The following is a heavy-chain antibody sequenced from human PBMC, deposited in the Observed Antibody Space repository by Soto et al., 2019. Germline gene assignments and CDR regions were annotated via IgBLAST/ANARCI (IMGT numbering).Heavy chain of an antibody. J-gene: IGHJ4*02. Sequence: QITLKESGPTLVKPTQTLTLTCTFSGFSLSTSGVGVGWIRQPPGKALEWLALIYWDDDKRYSPSLKSRLTTPKDTSKNQVVLKTTNMDPMVTATYYCAHSPQYRSGMATCDYWGQGTLVTVSS. CDR2: IYWDDDK. CDR3: AHSPQYRSGMATCDY. CDR1: GFSLSTSGVG. D-gene: IGHD6-19*01. V-gene: IGHV2-5*02.